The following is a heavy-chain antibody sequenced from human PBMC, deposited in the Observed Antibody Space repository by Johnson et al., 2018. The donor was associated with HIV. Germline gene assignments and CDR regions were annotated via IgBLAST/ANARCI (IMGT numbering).Heavy chain of an antibody. CDR3: ARAYYDSSGYYPHAFHV. D-gene: IGHD3-22*01. Sequence: QVQLMESGGGVVQLGRSPRLSCAASGFTFSSYAMHWVRQAPGKGLEWVAVISYDGSDKYYADSVKGRFIISRDNSRNTLYPQMNSLRAEDTAVYYCARAYYDSSGYYPHAFHVWGQGTMVTVSS. CDR1: GFTFSSYA. J-gene: IGHJ3*01. CDR2: ISYDGSDK. V-gene: IGHV3-30*04.